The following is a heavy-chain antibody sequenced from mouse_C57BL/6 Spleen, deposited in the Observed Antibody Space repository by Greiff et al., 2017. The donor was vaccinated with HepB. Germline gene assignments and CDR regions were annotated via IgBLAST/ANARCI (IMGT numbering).Heavy chain of an antibody. D-gene: IGHD3-2*02. CDR1: GYAFSSSW. V-gene: IGHV1-82*01. CDR3: AKTAQVYLDY. CDR2: IYPGDGDT. Sequence: QVQLQQSGPELVKPGASVKISCKASGYAFSSSWMNWVKQRPGKGLEWIGRIYPGDGDTNYNGKFKGKATLTADKSSSTAYMKLSSLTSEDSAVYFCAKTAQVYLDYWGQGTTLTVSS. J-gene: IGHJ2*01.